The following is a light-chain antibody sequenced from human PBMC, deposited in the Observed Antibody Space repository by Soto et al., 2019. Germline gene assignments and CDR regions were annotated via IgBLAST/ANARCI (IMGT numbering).Light chain of an antibody. Sequence: DIVMTQSPDSLAVSLGERATINCKSSQSVLYRSNNKNYLDWYQQKPGQPPKLLIYWASTRESGVPDRFSGSGAGTDFTLTISSLQAEDVAVYYGQQYDSTPFTFGPGTKVDIK. CDR2: WAS. CDR3: QQYDSTPFT. J-gene: IGKJ3*01. V-gene: IGKV4-1*01. CDR1: QSVLYRSNNKNY.